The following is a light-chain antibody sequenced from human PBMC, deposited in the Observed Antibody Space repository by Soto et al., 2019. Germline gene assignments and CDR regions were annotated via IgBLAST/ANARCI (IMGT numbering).Light chain of an antibody. Sequence: QSVLTQPPSASGTPGQRVTLSCSGSSSTIASNTVTWYQQLPGTAPKVLIYTDNQRPSGVPDRFSGSKSGTSASLAISGLQSEDEADYYCAAWDDSLNGVVFGGGTKVTVL. J-gene: IGLJ2*01. V-gene: IGLV1-44*01. CDR1: SSTIASNT. CDR3: AAWDDSLNGVV. CDR2: TDN.